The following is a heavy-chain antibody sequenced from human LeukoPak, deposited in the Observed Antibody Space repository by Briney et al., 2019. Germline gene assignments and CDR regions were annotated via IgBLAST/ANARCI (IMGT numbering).Heavy chain of an antibody. Sequence: SETLSLTCTVSGGSIRTSSYHWAWIRQPPGKGLEWIGSIYYSGSTYYNPSLKSRVSISVDTSKNQLSLKLRSVTAADTAVYYCARDPIAAAEGLWGRGTLVTVSS. CDR3: ARDPIAAAEGL. J-gene: IGHJ2*01. CDR2: IYYSGST. V-gene: IGHV4-39*07. CDR1: GGSIRTSSYH. D-gene: IGHD6-13*01.